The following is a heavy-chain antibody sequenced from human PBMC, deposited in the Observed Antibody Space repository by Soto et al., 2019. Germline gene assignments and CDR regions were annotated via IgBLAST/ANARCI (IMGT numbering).Heavy chain of an antibody. CDR1: GGSISSGGYS. J-gene: IGHJ4*02. D-gene: IGHD1-1*01. V-gene: IGHV4-30-2*01. CDR3: ARDHGTAFDY. Sequence: SETLSLTCAVSGGSISSGGYSWSWIRQPPGKGLEWIGYIYHSGSTYYNPSLKSRVTISVDRSKNQFSLKLSSVTAADTAVYYCARDHGTAFDYWGQGSLVTVSS. CDR2: IYHSGST.